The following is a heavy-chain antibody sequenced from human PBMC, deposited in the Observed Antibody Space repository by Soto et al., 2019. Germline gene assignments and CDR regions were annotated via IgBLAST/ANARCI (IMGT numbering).Heavy chain of an antibody. J-gene: IGHJ4*02. CDR3: ARIVGARLNDY. V-gene: IGHV3-11*05. D-gene: IGHD1-26*01. Sequence: QVQLVESGGGLVKPGGSLRLSCAASGFTFNDYYMTWFRQAPGKGLEWVSCISTTGSYTNYADSVKGRFTVSRDNANNAMYLQMNRLRDEDTAVYYCARIVGARLNDYWGQGTLVTVSS. CDR2: ISTTGSYT. CDR1: GFTFNDYY.